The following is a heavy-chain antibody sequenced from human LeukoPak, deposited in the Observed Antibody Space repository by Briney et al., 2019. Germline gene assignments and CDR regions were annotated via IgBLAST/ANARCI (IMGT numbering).Heavy chain of an antibody. D-gene: IGHD3-22*01. CDR2: IYPGDSDT. CDR1: GYSFTNCW. V-gene: IGHV5-51*01. J-gene: IGHJ3*02. Sequence: GESLKICCQGSGYSFTNCWMGWGRQMPGKGVGGMGIIYPGDSDTTYSPSFGGQGTISGNKSIRTDYLQWRRLKASDTAMYYSASAGDTSDYFYYSAFDIWGQGTMVTVSS. CDR3: ASAGDTSDYFYYSAFDI.